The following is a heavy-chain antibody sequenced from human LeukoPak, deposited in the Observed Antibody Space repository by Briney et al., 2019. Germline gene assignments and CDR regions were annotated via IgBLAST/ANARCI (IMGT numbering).Heavy chain of an antibody. J-gene: IGHJ6*02. CDR1: GGTFSSYV. CDR3: ARGPRTPGNNGMDV. V-gene: IGHV1-69*01. D-gene: IGHD1/OR15-1a*01. Sequence: SVQVSCKASGGTFSSYVINWVRQAPAQGLEWMGGVIPMSGTANYAQKFQGRVTITADVSTSTVYMDLSSLSYEDTAVYYCARGPRTPGNNGMDVWGQGTTVTVSS. CDR2: VIPMSGTA.